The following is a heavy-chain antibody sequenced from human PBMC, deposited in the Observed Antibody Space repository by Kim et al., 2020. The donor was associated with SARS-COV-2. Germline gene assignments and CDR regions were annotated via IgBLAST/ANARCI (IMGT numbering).Heavy chain of an antibody. CDR3: AVRGGDRDYYYGMDV. CDR1: GGTFSSYA. V-gene: IGHV1-69*13. CDR2: IIPIFGTA. D-gene: IGHD3-16*01. Sequence: SVKVSCKASGGTFSSYAISWVRQAPGQGLEWMGGIIPIFGTANYAQKFQGRVTITADESTSTAYMELSSLRSEDTAVYYCAVRGGDRDYYYGMDVWGQGTTVTVSS. J-gene: IGHJ6*02.